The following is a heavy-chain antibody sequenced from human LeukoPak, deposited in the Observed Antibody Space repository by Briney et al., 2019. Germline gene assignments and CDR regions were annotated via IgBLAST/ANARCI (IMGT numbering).Heavy chain of an antibody. CDR2: INHSGST. J-gene: IGHJ6*03. CDR1: GGSFSGYY. V-gene: IGHV4-34*01. D-gene: IGHD4-11*01. CDR3: ARGYSSIFSYYYYMDV. Sequence: SETLSLTCAVYGGSFSGYYWSWIRQPPGKGLEWIGEINHSGSTNYNPSLKSRVTISVDTSKNQFSLKLSPVTAADTAVYYCARGYSSIFSYYYYMDVWGKGTTVTVSS.